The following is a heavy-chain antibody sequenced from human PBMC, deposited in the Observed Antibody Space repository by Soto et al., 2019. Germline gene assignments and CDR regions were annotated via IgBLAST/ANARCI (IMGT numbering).Heavy chain of an antibody. V-gene: IGHV3-48*01. CDR2: ISSSSSTI. CDR3: ARVQTPKVTPDNWFDP. D-gene: IGHD2-21*02. Sequence: EVQLVESGGGLVQPGGSLRLSCAASGFTFSSYSMNWVRQAPGKGLEWVSYISSSSSTIYYADSVKGRFTISRDNAKNSLYLQMNSLRAEDTAVYYCARVQTPKVTPDNWFDPWGQGTLVTVSS. CDR1: GFTFSSYS. J-gene: IGHJ5*02.